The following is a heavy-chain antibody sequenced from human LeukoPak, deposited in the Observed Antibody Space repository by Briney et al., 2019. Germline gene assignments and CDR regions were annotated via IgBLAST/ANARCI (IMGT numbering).Heavy chain of an antibody. V-gene: IGHV4-59*08. CDR2: ISYTGGET. J-gene: IGHJ3*02. Sequence: SETLSLTCTVSGGSINSYYWSWIRQPPGKGLEWIGYISYTGGETNYNPSLKSRLTISVDTSENQFSLMLTSVTAADTAVYYCARQPGGTAAFDIWAQGTMVTVSS. CDR1: GGSINSYY. CDR3: ARQPGGTAAFDI. D-gene: IGHD1-14*01.